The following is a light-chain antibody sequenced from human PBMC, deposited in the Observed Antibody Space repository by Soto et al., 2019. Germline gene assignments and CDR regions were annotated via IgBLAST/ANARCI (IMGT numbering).Light chain of an antibody. CDR1: SSNIRANT. Sequence: QSVLTQPPSASGAPGQRVTISCSGSSSNIRANTVNWYQQLPGTAPKLLIYSNNQRPSGVPDRFSGSKSGTSASLAISGLQSEDEADYYCAAWDDSLNGPLFGGGTKVTVL. CDR3: AAWDDSLNGPL. J-gene: IGLJ3*02. V-gene: IGLV1-44*01. CDR2: SNN.